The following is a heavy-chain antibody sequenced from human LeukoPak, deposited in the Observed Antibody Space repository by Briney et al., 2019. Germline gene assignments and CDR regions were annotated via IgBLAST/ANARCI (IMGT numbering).Heavy chain of an antibody. CDR2: IYYSGST. D-gene: IGHD3-22*01. Sequence: SETLSLTCTVSGGSISSSSYYWGWIRQPPGKGLEWIGSIYYSGSTYYNSSLKSRVTISVDTSKNQFSLKLSSVTAADTAVYYCARQGSSAYYPLFYWGQGTLVTVSS. J-gene: IGHJ4*02. CDR3: ARQGSSAYYPLFY. CDR1: GGSISSSSYY. V-gene: IGHV4-39*01.